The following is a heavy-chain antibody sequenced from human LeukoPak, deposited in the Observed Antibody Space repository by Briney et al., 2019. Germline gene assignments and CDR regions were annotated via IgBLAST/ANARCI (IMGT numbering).Heavy chain of an antibody. CDR3: ARGGNRMKEF. CDR1: GFTFSNYE. V-gene: IGHV3-48*03. Sequence: GGSLRLSCAVYGFTFSNYEVNWVRQAPGKGLEWLSYISSSGETIFYADSVKGRFTISRDIAKNSLYLRMNSLRAEDTAVYFCARGGNRMKEFWGQGTLVTVSS. CDR2: ISSSGETI. D-gene: IGHD1-14*01. J-gene: IGHJ4*02.